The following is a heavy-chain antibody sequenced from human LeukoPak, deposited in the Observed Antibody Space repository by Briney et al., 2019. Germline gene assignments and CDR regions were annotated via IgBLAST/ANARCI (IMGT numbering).Heavy chain of an antibody. CDR2: INPNSGGT. D-gene: IGHD5-18*01. Sequence: GASVKVSCKASGYTSTGYYMHWVRQAPGQGLEWMGWINPNSGGTNYAQKFQGRVTMTRDTSLSTAYMELSRLRSDATAVYYCARDPNSYGDYYSYYGMDVWGQGTTVTVSS. CDR3: ARDPNSYGDYYSYYGMDV. V-gene: IGHV1-2*02. CDR1: GYTSTGYY. J-gene: IGHJ6*02.